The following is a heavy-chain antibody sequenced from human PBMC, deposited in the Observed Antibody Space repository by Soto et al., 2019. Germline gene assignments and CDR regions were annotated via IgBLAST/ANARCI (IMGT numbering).Heavy chain of an antibody. Sequence: PGGSLRLSCVASGFTFSSYSMVWVRQAPGKGLEWISIIYSAGNTYYADSVKGRFTISRDNSKNTLYLQMNSLGAEDTAVYYCARDFVVGGPTINYYYGMDVWGQGTTVTVSS. D-gene: IGHD1-26*01. CDR3: ARDFVVGGPTINYYYGMDV. CDR1: GFTFSSYS. V-gene: IGHV3-66*01. J-gene: IGHJ6*02. CDR2: IYSAGNT.